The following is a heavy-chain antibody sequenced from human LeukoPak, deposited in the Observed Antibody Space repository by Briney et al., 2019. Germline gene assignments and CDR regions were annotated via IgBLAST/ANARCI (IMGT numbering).Heavy chain of an antibody. Sequence: GRSLRLSCAASGFTFSSYGMHWVRQAPGKGLEWVAVIWYDGSNKYYADSVKGRFTISRDNSKNTLYLQMNSLRAEDTAVYYCARDVIPGIAAAAFDYWGQGTLVTVSS. CDR1: GFTFSSYG. CDR3: ARDVIPGIAAAAFDY. J-gene: IGHJ4*02. CDR2: IWYDGSNK. D-gene: IGHD6-13*01. V-gene: IGHV3-33*01.